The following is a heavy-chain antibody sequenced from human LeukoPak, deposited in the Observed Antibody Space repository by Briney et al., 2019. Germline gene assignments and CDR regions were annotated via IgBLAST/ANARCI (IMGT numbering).Heavy chain of an antibody. D-gene: IGHD2-15*01. CDR1: GGSISSYY. CDR2: IYTSGST. J-gene: IGHJ5*02. V-gene: IGHV4-4*09. Sequence: SETLSLTCTVSGGSISSYYWSWIRQPPGKGLEWIGYIYTSGSTNYNPSLKSRVTISVDTSKNQFSLKLSSVTAADTAVYYCARGRISYAADWFDPWGQGTLVTVSS. CDR3: ARGRISYAADWFDP.